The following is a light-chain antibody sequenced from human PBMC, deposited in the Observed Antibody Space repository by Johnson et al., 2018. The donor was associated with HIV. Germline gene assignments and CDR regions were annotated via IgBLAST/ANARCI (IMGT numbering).Light chain of an antibody. CDR2: DNN. CDR3: GTWDSSLSASYV. Sequence: QSVLTQPPSVYAAPGQKVTISCSGSSSNIGNNYVSWYQQLPGTAPKLLIYDNNKRPSGIPDRFSGSKSGTSATLGITGLQTGDEANYYCGTWDSSLSASYVFGTGTKVT. J-gene: IGLJ1*01. CDR1: SSNIGNNY. V-gene: IGLV1-51*01.